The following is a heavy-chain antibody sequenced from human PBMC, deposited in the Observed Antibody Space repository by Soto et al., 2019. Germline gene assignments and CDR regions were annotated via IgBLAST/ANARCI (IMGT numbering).Heavy chain of an antibody. CDR2: IFHDGTA. V-gene: IGHV4-4*02. D-gene: IGHD3-10*01. Sequence: SETLSLTCAVSGVSISSGNWWTWVRQSPQRGLEYIGEIFHDGTANYYPSFERRVAISVDTSKNHFSLKLTSVTAADTAIYFCARLVYDTRLNYMYFDFWGQGTLVTVSS. CDR3: ARLVYDTRLNYMYFDF. J-gene: IGHJ4*02. CDR1: GVSISSGNW.